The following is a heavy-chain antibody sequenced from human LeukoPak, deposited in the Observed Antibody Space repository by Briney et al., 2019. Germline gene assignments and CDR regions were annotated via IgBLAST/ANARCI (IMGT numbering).Heavy chain of an antibody. CDR2: MNPNSGNT. D-gene: IGHD2-15*01. J-gene: IGHJ4*02. CDR3: ARALRWCSGGSCYRYYFDY. Sequence: GASVKVSCKASGYTFTSYDINWVRPATGQGLEWMGWMNPNSGNTGYAQKFQGRVTMTRNTSISTAYMELSSLRSEDTAVYYCARALRWCSGGSCYRYYFDYWGQGTLVTVSS. CDR1: GYTFTSYD. V-gene: IGHV1-8*01.